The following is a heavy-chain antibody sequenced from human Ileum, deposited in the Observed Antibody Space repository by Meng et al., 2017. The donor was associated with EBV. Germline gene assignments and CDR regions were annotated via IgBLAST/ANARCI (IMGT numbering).Heavy chain of an antibody. CDR2: INHSGST. CDR3: AREARSSGYHPGIGP. Sequence: HVALQMWGARLLKPSVILSLTCAVYGGFFSGYDWSWIRQSPGKGLEWIGEINHSGSTNYNPSLKSRVTISVDTSKNQFSLKLTSVTAADTAVYYCAREARSSGYHPGIGPWGQGTLVTVSS. D-gene: IGHD3-22*01. J-gene: IGHJ5*02. CDR1: GGFFSGYD. V-gene: IGHV4-34*02.